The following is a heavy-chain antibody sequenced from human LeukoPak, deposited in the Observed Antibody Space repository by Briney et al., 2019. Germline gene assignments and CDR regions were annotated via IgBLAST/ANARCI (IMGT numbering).Heavy chain of an antibody. J-gene: IGHJ3*02. D-gene: IGHD4-17*01. CDR1: GFTVSSNY. Sequence: GGSLRLSCAASGFTVSSNYMSWVRQAPGKGLEWVSAIYSGGSTYYADSVKGRFTISRDNSKNTLYLQMNSLRAEDPAVYYCARGYGDYEPDAFDIWGQGTMVTVSS. V-gene: IGHV3-66*02. CDR2: IYSGGST. CDR3: ARGYGDYEPDAFDI.